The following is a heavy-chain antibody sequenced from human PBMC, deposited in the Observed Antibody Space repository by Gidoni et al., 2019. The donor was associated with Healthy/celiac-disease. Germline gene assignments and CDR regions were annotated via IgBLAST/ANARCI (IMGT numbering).Heavy chain of an antibody. Sequence: QVQLQQWGAGLLKPSETLSLTCAVYGGSFSGYYWSWIRQPPGKGLEWIGEINHSGSTNYNPSLKSRVTISVDTSKNQFSLKLSSVTAADTAVYYCARASNYYYDSSGYYRTYYYYYGMDVWGQGTTVTVSS. CDR2: INHSGST. J-gene: IGHJ6*02. V-gene: IGHV4-34*01. CDR1: GGSFSGYY. D-gene: IGHD3-22*01. CDR3: ARASNYYYDSSGYYRTYYYYYGMDV.